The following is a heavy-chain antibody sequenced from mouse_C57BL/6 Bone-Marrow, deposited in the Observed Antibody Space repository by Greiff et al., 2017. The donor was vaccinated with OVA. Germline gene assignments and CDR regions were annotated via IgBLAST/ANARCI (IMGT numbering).Heavy chain of an antibody. D-gene: IGHD1-1*01. J-gene: IGHJ1*03. CDR1: GFTFSDYY. V-gene: IGHV5-12*01. Sequence: EVKLVESGGGLVQPGGSLKLSCAASGFTFSDYYMYWVRQTPEKRLEWVAYISNGGGSTYYPDTVKGRFTISRDNAKNTLYLQMSRLKSEDTAMYYGARQGVITTVGYFDVWGTGTTVTVSS. CDR2: ISNGGGST. CDR3: ARQGVITTVGYFDV.